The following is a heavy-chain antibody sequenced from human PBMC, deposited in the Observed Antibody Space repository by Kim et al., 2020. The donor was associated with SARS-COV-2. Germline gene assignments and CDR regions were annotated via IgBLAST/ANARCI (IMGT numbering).Heavy chain of an antibody. CDR1: GFTFSSYG. V-gene: IGHV3-30*18. D-gene: IGHD5-12*01. Sequence: GGSLRLSCAASGFTFSSYGMHWVRQAPGKGLEWVAVISYDGSNKYYADSVKGRFTISRDNSKNTLYLQMNSLRAEDTAVYYCAKEERWLQLFLDYWGQGTLGTVSP. CDR3: AKEERWLQLFLDY. J-gene: IGHJ4*02. CDR2: ISYDGSNK.